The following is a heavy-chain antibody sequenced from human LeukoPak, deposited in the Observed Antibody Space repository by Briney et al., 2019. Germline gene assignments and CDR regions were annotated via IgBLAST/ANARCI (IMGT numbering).Heavy chain of an antibody. D-gene: IGHD2-15*01. CDR1: GFTFSSYS. J-gene: IGHJ4*02. CDR3: ARCCSGGSCYLNDY. V-gene: IGHV3-21*01. CDR2: ISSSSSYI. Sequence: GSLRLSCAASGFTFSSYSMNWVRQAPGKGLEWVSSISSSSSYIYYADSVRGRFTISRDNAKNSLYLQMNSLRAEDTAVYYCARCCSGGSCYLNDYWGQGTLVTVSS.